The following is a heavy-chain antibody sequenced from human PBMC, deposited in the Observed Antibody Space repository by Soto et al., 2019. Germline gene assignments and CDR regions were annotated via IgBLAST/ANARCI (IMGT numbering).Heavy chain of an antibody. J-gene: IGHJ4*02. CDR3: ARGRDYGVFYFDY. CDR1: GYTFTNFG. CDR2: ISPYNGNT. Sequence: QVQLVQSGAEVKKPGASVKVSCKASGYTFTNFGINWVRQAPGLGLEWVGWISPYNGNTQTVEKLQGRVTMTTDTSTNTAYMELRSLRSDDTAVYYCARGRDYGVFYFDYWGQGTLVTVSS. V-gene: IGHV1-18*01. D-gene: IGHD4-17*01.